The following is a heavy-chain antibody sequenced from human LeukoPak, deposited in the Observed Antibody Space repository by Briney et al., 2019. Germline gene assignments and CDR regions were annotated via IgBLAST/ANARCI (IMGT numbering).Heavy chain of an antibody. Sequence: GASVKVSCKASGGTFSSSAISWVRQAPGQGLEWMGWINPNSGGTNYAQKFQGRVTMTRDTSISTAYMELSRLRSDDTAVYYCARGPRYIVVVPAAIRFDYWGQGTLVTVSS. J-gene: IGHJ4*02. D-gene: IGHD2-2*02. CDR3: ARGPRYIVVVPAAIRFDY. CDR1: GGTFSSSA. V-gene: IGHV1-2*02. CDR2: INPNSGGT.